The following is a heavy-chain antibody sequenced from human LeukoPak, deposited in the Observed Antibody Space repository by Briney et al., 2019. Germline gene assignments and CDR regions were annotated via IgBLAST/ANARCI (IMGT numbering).Heavy chain of an antibody. V-gene: IGHV3-23*01. D-gene: IGHD1-26*01. Sequence: PGGSLTHTFPATGCTFINHPCSGLGPPPGRGRDGVSPISGSAGTTFYADSVKGRFTVSRDNSKSTLYLQVNSLRAEDTAVYYCAKGTWELPNYYGMDVWGQGTTVTVSS. J-gene: IGHJ6*02. CDR2: ISGSAGTT. CDR3: AKGTWELPNYYGMDV. CDR1: GCTFINHP.